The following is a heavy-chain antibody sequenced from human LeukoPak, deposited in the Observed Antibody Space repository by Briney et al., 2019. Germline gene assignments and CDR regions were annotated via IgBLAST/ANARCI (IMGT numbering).Heavy chain of an antibody. Sequence: SETLSPTCAVYGGSFSGYYWSWIRQPPGKGLEWIGEINHSGSTDYNPSLKSRVTISVDTSKNQFSLKLSSVTAADTAVYYCARLSIAARHYYYYGMDVWGQGTTVTVSS. V-gene: IGHV4-34*01. J-gene: IGHJ6*02. D-gene: IGHD6-6*01. CDR2: INHSGST. CDR3: ARLSIAARHYYYYGMDV. CDR1: GGSFSGYY.